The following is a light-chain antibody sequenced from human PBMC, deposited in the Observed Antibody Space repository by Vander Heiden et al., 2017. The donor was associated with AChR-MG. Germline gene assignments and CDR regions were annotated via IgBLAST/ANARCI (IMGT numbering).Light chain of an antibody. CDR1: NIGRKT. CDR3: QVWDSSTDLRV. CDR2: DDS. V-gene: IGLV3-21*02. J-gene: IGLJ3*02. Sequence: SYVLTQPPSVSVAPGETARINCGGNNIGRKTVHWYQQKPGQAPVLVVYDDSDRPSGIPDRFSGSNSGNTATLTISRVEAGDEADYYCQVWDSSTDLRVFGGGTKLTVL.